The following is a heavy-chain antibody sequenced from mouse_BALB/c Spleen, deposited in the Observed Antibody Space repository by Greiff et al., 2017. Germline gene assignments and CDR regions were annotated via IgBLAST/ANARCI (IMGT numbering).Heavy chain of an antibody. V-gene: IGHV5-6*01. CDR1: GFTFSSYG. J-gene: IGHJ2*01. CDR2: ISSGGSYT. CDR3: ASQYGNYYYFDY. Sequence: EVQVVESGGDLVKPGGSLKLSCAASGFTFSSYGMSWVRQTPDKRLEWVATISSGGSYTYYPDSVKGRFTISRDNAKNTLYLQMSSLKSEDTAMYYCASQYGNYYYFDYWGQGTTLTVSS. D-gene: IGHD2-10*02.